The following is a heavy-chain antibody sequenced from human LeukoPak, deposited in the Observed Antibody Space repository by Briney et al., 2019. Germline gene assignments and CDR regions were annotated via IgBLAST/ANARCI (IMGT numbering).Heavy chain of an antibody. CDR2: IIPNSGGT. V-gene: IGHV1-2*02. CDR3: ARDLRFLEWLPFDY. CDR1: GYTFTVYY. J-gene: IGHJ4*02. Sequence: ASVKVSCKASGYTFTVYYMHWVRHAPGQGLEWMGWIIPNSGGTNYAQKFQGRVTMTRETSISTAYMELSRLRSDDTAVYYCARDLRFLEWLPFDYWGQGTLVTVSS. D-gene: IGHD3-3*01.